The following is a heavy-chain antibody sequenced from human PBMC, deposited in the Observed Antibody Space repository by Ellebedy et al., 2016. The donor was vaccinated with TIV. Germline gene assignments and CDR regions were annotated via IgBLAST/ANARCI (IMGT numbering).Heavy chain of an antibody. CDR1: GYTFTTYA. Sequence: ASVKVSXKASGYTFTTYAMIWVRHAPGQRLEWMGWINGGNGNSKFSQKFQGRVTITRDTSASTAYMKLSSLRSEDTAVYYCARVGKGIAVADNYYYAMAVWGQGTTVTVSS. CDR2: INGGNGNS. J-gene: IGHJ6*02. CDR3: ARVGKGIAVADNYYYAMAV. D-gene: IGHD6-19*01. V-gene: IGHV1-3*01.